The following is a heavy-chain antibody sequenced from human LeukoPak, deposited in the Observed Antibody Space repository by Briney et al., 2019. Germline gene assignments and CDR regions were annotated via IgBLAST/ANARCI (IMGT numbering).Heavy chain of an antibody. Sequence: ASVKVSCKASGYTFTSYYMHWVRQAPGQGLEWMGIINPSGGSTSYAQKFQGRVTMTRDMSTSTVYMELSSLRSEDTAVYYCARDGNLRKAGATVFGSIYFDYWGQGALVTVSS. J-gene: IGHJ4*02. V-gene: IGHV1-46*01. D-gene: IGHD1-26*01. CDR2: INPSGGST. CDR3: ARDGNLRKAGATVFGSIYFDY. CDR1: GYTFTSYY.